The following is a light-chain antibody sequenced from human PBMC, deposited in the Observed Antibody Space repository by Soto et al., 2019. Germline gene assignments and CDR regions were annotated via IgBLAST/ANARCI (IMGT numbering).Light chain of an antibody. CDR3: QQYNRSPLT. CDR2: GAS. Sequence: EIVLTQSPATLSVSPGERATLSCRASQSVRSNLGWYQQKSGQAPRLLIYGASNRATGAPDRFSGSGSGTDFTLTITSLEPEDFAVYSCQQYNRSPLTFGPGTKVDIK. J-gene: IGKJ3*01. CDR1: QSVRSN. V-gene: IGKV3D-15*01.